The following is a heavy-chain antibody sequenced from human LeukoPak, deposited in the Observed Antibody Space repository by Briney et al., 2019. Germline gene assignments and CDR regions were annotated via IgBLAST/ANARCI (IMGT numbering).Heavy chain of an antibody. CDR3: ARGSSSWRGENVFDY. CDR1: GYSISSGYY. J-gene: IGHJ4*02. Sequence: ETLSLTCAVSGYSISSGYYWGWIRQPPGKGLEWVSSISSSSYIYYADSVKGRFTISRDNAKNSLYLQMNSLRAEDTAVYYCARGSSSWRGENVFDYWGQGTLVTVSS. CDR2: ISSSSYI. D-gene: IGHD6-13*01. V-gene: IGHV3-69-1*01.